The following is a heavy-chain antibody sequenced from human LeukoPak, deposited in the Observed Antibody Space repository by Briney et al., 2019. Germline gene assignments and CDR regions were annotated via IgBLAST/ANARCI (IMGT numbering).Heavy chain of an antibody. J-gene: IGHJ4*02. CDR1: GDSLSELS. CDR2: FTPEHGET. CDR3: ATGDYGGIYFDF. V-gene: IGHV1-24*01. Sequence: GASVKVSCKVSGDSLSELSVHWVRQAPGIGLEWMGGFTPEHGETTYAQNFHGRATMTEDTSTGTAYMELSSLRSDDTAMYYCATGDYGGIYFDFWGRGTLVTVSP. D-gene: IGHD4-23*01.